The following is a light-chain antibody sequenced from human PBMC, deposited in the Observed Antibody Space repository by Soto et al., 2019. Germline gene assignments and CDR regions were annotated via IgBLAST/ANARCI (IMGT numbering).Light chain of an antibody. V-gene: IGLV2-14*03. CDR3: SSYTSTTTRV. J-gene: IGLJ1*01. CDR1: SSDVGGYNY. CDR2: EVS. Sequence: QSALTQPASVSGPPGQSITISCTGTSSDVGGYNYVSWYQQHPGKGPKLMIYEVSNRPSGVSNRFSGSKSGNTATLTISGLQAEDEDDYYCSSYTSTTTRVFGTGTKVNVL.